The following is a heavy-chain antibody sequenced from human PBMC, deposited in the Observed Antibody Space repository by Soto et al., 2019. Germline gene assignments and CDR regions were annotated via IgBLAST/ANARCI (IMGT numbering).Heavy chain of an antibody. Sequence: SETLSLTCVVSGGSVTNTTYFWGWIRQPPGKGPEWIGSIYYSGTTYSNPNPALKSRVTLSLDTFNNQFSLTLTSVTAADTAMYYCASSTFFPDSRGYHFKNLDSWGQGTLVTVSS. CDR1: GGSVTNTTYF. D-gene: IGHD3-22*01. CDR2: IYYSGTT. J-gene: IGHJ4*02. V-gene: IGHV4-39*07. CDR3: ASSTFFPDSRGYHFKNLDS.